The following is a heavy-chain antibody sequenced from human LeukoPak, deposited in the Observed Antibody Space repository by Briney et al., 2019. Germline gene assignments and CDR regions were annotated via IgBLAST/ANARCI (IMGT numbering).Heavy chain of an antibody. CDR2: VSGSSGST. Sequence: GWSLRLSCAASGFTFSSYAMTWVRQAPGKGLEWVSAVSGSSGSTYYADSVRGRFTISRDNSKNTLDLQMSSLRADDTAVYYCAKSTVRGVIIPFDYWGKGTLVTVSS. V-gene: IGHV3-23*01. CDR3: AKSTVRGVIIPFDY. D-gene: IGHD3-10*01. CDR1: GFTFSSYA. J-gene: IGHJ4*02.